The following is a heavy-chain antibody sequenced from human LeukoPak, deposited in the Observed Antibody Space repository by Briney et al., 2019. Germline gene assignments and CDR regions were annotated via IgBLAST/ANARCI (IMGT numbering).Heavy chain of an antibody. V-gene: IGHV3-48*01. CDR1: GFTFSSYS. CDR3: ARVVYCSGGSCYDY. D-gene: IGHD2-15*01. Sequence: GGSLRLSCAASGFTFSSYSMNWVRQAPGKGLEWVSYISSSSSTIYYADSVKGRFTISRDNAKNSLYLQMNSLRAEDTAVYYCARVVYCSGGSCYDYWGQGTLVTVSS. J-gene: IGHJ4*02. CDR2: ISSSSSTI.